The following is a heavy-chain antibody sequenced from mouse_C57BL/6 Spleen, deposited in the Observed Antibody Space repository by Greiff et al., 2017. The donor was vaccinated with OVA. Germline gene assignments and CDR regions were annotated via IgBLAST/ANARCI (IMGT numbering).Heavy chain of an antibody. V-gene: IGHV1-55*01. CDR1: GYTFTSYW. D-gene: IGHD3-3*01. CDR2: TYPGSGST. Sequence: VQLKQPGAELVKPGASVKMSCKASGYTFTSYWITWVKQRPGQGLEWIGDTYPGSGSTNYNETFKSKATLTVDTSSSTAYMQLSSLTSEGSAVYYCARPRDEGAMDYWGQGTSVTVSS. J-gene: IGHJ4*01. CDR3: ARPRDEGAMDY.